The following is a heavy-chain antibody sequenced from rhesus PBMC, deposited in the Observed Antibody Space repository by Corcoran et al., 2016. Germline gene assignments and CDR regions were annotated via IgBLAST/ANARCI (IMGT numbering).Heavy chain of an antibody. J-gene: IGHJ4*01. CDR2: NYGRGTPS. V-gene: IGHV4S10*01. CDR3: ARRTTGTTAFFDS. Sequence: QVQLQEWGPGAVTLCETLPLPRAVSGGPLSAHFLWGGNPPPKGKGLVWMVYNYGRGTPSVYNPSLKRRVTISKATSKYQFSLQLSSVTAADTAVYYCARRTTGTTAFFDSWGQGVLVTVSS. D-gene: IGHD1-7*02. CDR1: GGPLSAHFL.